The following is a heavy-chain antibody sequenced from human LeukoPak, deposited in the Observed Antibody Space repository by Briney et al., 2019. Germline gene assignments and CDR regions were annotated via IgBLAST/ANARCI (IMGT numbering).Heavy chain of an antibody. D-gene: IGHD3-16*01. CDR2: VYNSGDT. CDR3: ARLKLGAYFDL. Sequence: PSETLSRTCTVSGGSTSSDYWSWIRQSPGKGLEWVGYVYNSGDTGKNPSLRSRVTILLDTSRNQCSLKLTSVSAADTAVYYCARLKLGAYFDLWGRGTLVTVSS. J-gene: IGHJ2*01. V-gene: IGHV4-59*08. CDR1: GGSTSSDY.